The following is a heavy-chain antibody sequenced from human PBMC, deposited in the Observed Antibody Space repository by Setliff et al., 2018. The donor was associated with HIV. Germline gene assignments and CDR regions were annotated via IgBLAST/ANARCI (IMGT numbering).Heavy chain of an antibody. V-gene: IGHV1-69*13. Sequence: GASVKVSCKASGYTFTGYYMHWVRQAPGQGLDWMGGIIPVFGTTNYAQKFQGRVTITADESTSTAYMELSSLRSEDTAVYYCARGGVYYYDSSGWSMDYWGQGTQVTVSS. J-gene: IGHJ4*02. CDR2: IIPVFGTT. D-gene: IGHD3-22*01. CDR1: GYTFTGYY. CDR3: ARGGVYYYDSSGWSMDY.